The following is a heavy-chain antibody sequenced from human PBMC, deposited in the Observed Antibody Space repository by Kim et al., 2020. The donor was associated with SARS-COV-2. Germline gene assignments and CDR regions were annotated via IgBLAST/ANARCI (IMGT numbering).Heavy chain of an antibody. Sequence: GGSLRLSCAVSGFTFSDYGMHWVRQAPGKAPEWVAITSYDGSDKYYPDSVNGRITISRDNSKNTVYLQMNSLRVEDTAVYYCAQDQGRRYLYGSGSIDS. D-gene: IGHD3-10*01. CDR3: AQDQGRRYLYGSGSIDS. V-gene: IGHV3-30*18. J-gene: IGHJ5*01. CDR2: TSYDGSDK. CDR1: GFTFSDYG.